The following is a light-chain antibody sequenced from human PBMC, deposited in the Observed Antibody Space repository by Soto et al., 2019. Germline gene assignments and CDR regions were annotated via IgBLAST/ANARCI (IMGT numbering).Light chain of an antibody. Sequence: EIVLTQSPGALSLSPGERATLSCRASQSVSSSYLAWYQHKPGQGPRLLIYGAFTRATGIPDRFSGSGSGTDFTLTISRLEPEDFAVYYCQQHETLITFGQGTRLEIK. J-gene: IGKJ5*01. CDR3: QQHETLIT. CDR2: GAF. V-gene: IGKV3-20*01. CDR1: QSVSSSY.